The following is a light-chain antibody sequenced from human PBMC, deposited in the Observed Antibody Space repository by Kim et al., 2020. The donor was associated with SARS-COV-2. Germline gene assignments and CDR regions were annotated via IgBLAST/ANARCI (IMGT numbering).Light chain of an antibody. CDR2: RHD. CDR1: NNGTKK. J-gene: IGLJ2*01. CDR3: QVWGGRAHVV. V-gene: IGLV3-9*01. Sequence: VALGQTAKIICWGNNNGTKKEKCYQQKRGPSPVRGIQRHDNRHSGIPDRFSGYKSRNRTALAVSRPRDGDEADYYCQVWGGRAHVVIGGETQQTVL.